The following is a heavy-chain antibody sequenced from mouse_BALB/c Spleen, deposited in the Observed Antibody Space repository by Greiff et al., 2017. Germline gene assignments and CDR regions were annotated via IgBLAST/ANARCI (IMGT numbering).Heavy chain of an antibody. CDR1: GDSITSGY. D-gene: IGHD1-1*01. CDR2: ISYSGST. V-gene: IGHV3-8*02. Sequence: DVKLQESGPSLVQPSQTLSLTCSVTGDSITSGYLHWIRKFPGNKLEYMGYISYSGSTYYNPSPKSRISTTRDTTKNKYNLQLNPVTTEDTATYYWERNLYYGSSFEGGAYWGQGTLVTVSA. CDR3: ERNLYYGSSFEGGAY. J-gene: IGHJ3*01.